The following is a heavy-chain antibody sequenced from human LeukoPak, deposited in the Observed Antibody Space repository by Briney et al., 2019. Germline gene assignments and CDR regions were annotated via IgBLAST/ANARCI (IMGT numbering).Heavy chain of an antibody. V-gene: IGHV3-30-3*01. Sequence: PGGSLRLSCAASGFTFSSYAMHWVRQAPGKGLEWVAVISYDGSNKYYADSVKGRFTISRDNSKNTLYLQMNSLRAEDTAVYYCAKDHTPLTVVVSHFNYWGQGTLVSVSS. CDR2: ISYDGSNK. CDR1: GFTFSSYA. J-gene: IGHJ4*02. D-gene: IGHD2-15*01. CDR3: AKDHTPLTVVVSHFNY.